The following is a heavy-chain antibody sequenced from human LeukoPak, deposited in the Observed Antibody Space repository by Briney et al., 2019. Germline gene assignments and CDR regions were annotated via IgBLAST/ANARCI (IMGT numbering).Heavy chain of an antibody. D-gene: IGHD3-16*02. CDR2: IKQDGSEK. CDR1: RFTFSSYW. CDR3: AKTFLRLGELSSYDAFDI. V-gene: IGHV3-7*03. Sequence: PGGSLRLSCAASRFTFSSYWMSWVSQAPGKGLEWVAKIKQDGSEKYYVDSVKRRFTISRDNAKNSLYLQMNSLRAEDTALYYCAKTFLRLGELSSYDAFDIWGQGTMVTVSS. J-gene: IGHJ3*02.